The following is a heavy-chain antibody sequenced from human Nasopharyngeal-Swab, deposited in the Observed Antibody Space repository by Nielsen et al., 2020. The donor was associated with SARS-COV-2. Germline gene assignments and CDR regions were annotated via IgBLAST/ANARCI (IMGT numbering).Heavy chain of an antibody. CDR2: IKQDGSEK. Sequence: GGSLRLSCAASGFTFSSYWMSWVRQAPGKGLEWVANIKQDGSEKYYVDSVKGRFTISRDNAKKSLYLQMNSLRAEDTAVYYCARDGIAVAGTYYYYGMDVWGQGTTVTVSS. CDR1: GFTFSSYW. D-gene: IGHD6-19*01. V-gene: IGHV3-7*03. CDR3: ARDGIAVAGTYYYYGMDV. J-gene: IGHJ6*02.